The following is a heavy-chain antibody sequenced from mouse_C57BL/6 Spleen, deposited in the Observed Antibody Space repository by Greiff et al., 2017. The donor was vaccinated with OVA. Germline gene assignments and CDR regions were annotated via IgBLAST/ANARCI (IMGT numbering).Heavy chain of an antibody. CDR3: ARSTGPLYAMDY. V-gene: IGHV1-69*01. J-gene: IGHJ4*01. CDR2: IDPSDSYT. Sequence: QVQLKQPGAELVMPGASVKLSCKASGYTFTSYWMHWVKQRPGQGLEWIGEIDPSDSYTNYNQKFKGKSTLTVDKSSSTAYMQLSSLTSEDSAVYYCARSTGPLYAMDYWGQGTSVTVSS. CDR1: GYTFTSYW.